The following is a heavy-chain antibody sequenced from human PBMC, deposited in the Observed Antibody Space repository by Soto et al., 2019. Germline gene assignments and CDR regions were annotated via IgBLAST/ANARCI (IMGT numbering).Heavy chain of an antibody. J-gene: IGHJ4*02. CDR1: GFTVDDYA. V-gene: IGHV3-9*01. Sequence: EVQLVESGGGLVQPGRSLRLSCAASGFTVDDYAMHWARQAPGKGLEWVSGISWNSETIDYADSVKGRFTISRDNAKSSLFLQMNSLRPDDTALYYCAKDMKWGGMTTIHYFDSWGQGTLVTVSS. CDR3: AKDMKWGGMTTIHYFDS. D-gene: IGHD4-17*01. CDR2: ISWNSETI.